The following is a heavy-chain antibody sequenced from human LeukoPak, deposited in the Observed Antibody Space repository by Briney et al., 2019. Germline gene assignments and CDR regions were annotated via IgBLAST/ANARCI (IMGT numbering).Heavy chain of an antibody. CDR3: ATEVAPSDRYYYSGMDV. V-gene: IGHV4-59*01. CDR1: GGSISSNY. CDR2: IHYSGRT. D-gene: IGHD5-12*01. J-gene: IGHJ6*02. Sequence: SETLSLTPTLSGGSISSNYWSCVRQPPGKGLEWIGYIHYSGRTNYNPSLKSRVTISVDTSKNQFSLKLSSVTAADTGVSYCATEVAPSDRYYYSGMDVWGQGTTVTVSS.